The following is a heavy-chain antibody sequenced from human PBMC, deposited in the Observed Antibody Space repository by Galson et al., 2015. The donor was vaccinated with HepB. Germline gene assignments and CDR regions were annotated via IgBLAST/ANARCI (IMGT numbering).Heavy chain of an antibody. CDR2: ISYDGSNK. V-gene: IGHV3-30-3*01. CDR3: ASPGTLEWSPYYFDY. Sequence: SLRLSCAASGFTFSSYAMHWVRQAPGKGLEWVAVISYDGSNKYYADSVKGRFTISRDNSKNTLYLQMNSLRAEDTAVYYCASPGTLEWSPYYFDYWGQGTLVTVSS. J-gene: IGHJ4*02. CDR1: GFTFSSYA. D-gene: IGHD3-3*01.